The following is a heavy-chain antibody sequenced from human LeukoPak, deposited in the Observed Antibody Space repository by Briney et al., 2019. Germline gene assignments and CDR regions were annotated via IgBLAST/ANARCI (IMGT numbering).Heavy chain of an antibody. CDR1: GFTFSSYW. D-gene: IGHD5-18*01. J-gene: IGHJ6*02. Sequence: GGSLRLSCAASGFTFSSYWMHWVRQAPGKGLVWVSRINSHGSSTSYADSVKGRFTISRDNAKNTLYLQMNSLRAEDTAVYYCARVWERGYSYGYGNFFYYYYYGMDVWGQGTTVTVSS. CDR2: INSHGSST. V-gene: IGHV3-74*01. CDR3: ARVWERGYSYGYGNFFYYYYYGMDV.